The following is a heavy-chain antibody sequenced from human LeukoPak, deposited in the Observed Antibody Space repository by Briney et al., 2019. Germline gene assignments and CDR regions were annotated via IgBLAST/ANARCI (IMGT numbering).Heavy chain of an antibody. V-gene: IGHV4-34*01. CDR3: ARPRKGRFFFDY. CDR2: INHSGST. Sequence: SETLSLTCAVYGGSVSGYYWSLIRQPSGKGLEWIGEINHSGSTNYNPSLKSRVTISVDTSKNQFSLKLSSVTAADTAVYYCARPRKGRFFFDYWGQGTLVTVSS. D-gene: IGHD3-3*01. CDR1: GGSVSGYY. J-gene: IGHJ4*02.